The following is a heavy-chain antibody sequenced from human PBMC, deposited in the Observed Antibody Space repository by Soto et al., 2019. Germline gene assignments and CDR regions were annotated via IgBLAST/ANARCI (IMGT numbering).Heavy chain of an antibody. CDR1: GFTFSSYA. V-gene: IGHV3-23*01. J-gene: IGHJ5*02. CDR3: AKDIGYFVRGWFDP. D-gene: IGHD3-9*01. Sequence: PGGSLRLSCAAPGFTFSSYAMSWVRQAPGKGLEWVSAISGSGGSTYYADSVKGRFTISRDNSKNTLYLQMNSLRAEDTAVYYCAKDIGYFVRGWFDPWGQGTLVTVSS. CDR2: ISGSGGST.